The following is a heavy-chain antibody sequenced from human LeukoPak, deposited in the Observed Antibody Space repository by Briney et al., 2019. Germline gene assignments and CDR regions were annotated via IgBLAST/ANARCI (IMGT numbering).Heavy chain of an antibody. CDR3: ARGGNSGWRTPNDDC. D-gene: IGHD6-19*01. J-gene: IGHJ4*02. CDR1: GYTFTSYG. V-gene: IGHV1-18*01. CDR2: SSAYNGNT. Sequence: ASVKVSCKASGYTFTSYGISWVRQAPGQGLEWMGWSSAYNGNTNYAQKLQGRVTMTTDTSTSTAYMELRSLRSDDTAVYYCARGGNSGWRTPNDDCSGQGTLVTVSS.